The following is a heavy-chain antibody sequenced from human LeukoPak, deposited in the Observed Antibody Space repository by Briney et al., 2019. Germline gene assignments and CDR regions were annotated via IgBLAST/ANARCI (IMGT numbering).Heavy chain of an antibody. Sequence: TGGSLRLSCAASGFTFSSYSMNWVRQAPGKGLEWVSSISSSSSYIYYADSVKGRFTISRDNAKNSLYLQMNSLRAEDTAVYYCARDSFDSSGSPYYFDYWGQGTLVTVSS. D-gene: IGHD3-22*01. J-gene: IGHJ4*02. CDR1: GFTFSSYS. CDR2: ISSSSSYI. CDR3: ARDSFDSSGSPYYFDY. V-gene: IGHV3-21*01.